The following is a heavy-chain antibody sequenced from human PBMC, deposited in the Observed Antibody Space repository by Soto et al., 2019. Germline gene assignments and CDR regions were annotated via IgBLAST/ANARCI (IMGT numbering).Heavy chain of an antibody. CDR2: INHSGST. D-gene: IGHD2-2*01. CDR3: ASGLRVVVPAAKRYYYMDV. CDR1: GGSFSGYY. Sequence: PSETLSLTCAVYGGSFSGYYWSWIRQPPGKGLEWIGEINHSGSTNYNPSLKSRVTISVDTSKNQFSLKLSSVTAADTAVYYCASGLRVVVPAAKRYYYMDVWGKGTTVTVSS. J-gene: IGHJ6*03. V-gene: IGHV4-34*01.